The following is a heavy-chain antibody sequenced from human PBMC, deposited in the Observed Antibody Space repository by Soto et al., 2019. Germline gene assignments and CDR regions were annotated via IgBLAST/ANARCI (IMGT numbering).Heavy chain of an antibody. Sequence: SETLSLTCTVSGGYMRNDYYYWSWVRQKPGKDLEWIGHMHHSGRTHYNPSLKSRVAISVDTSKSQFSLYLNSVTAADTAVYYCARWVEVSLDYFDSWGQGTPVTVSS. V-gene: IGHV4-31*03. CDR3: ARWVEVSLDYFDS. D-gene: IGHD2-15*01. CDR1: GGYMRNDYYY. J-gene: IGHJ4*02. CDR2: MHHSGRT.